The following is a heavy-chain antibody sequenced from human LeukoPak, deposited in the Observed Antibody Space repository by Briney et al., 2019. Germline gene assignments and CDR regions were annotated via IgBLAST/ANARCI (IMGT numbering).Heavy chain of an antibody. Sequence: KPSETLSLTCTVSGGSLYIGTYYWSWIRQSPGKGLEWIGYMYYSGSTNYNPSLKSRATISLDTSKNQFSLKLTSVTAADTAVYYCARGLIYGSGNWFDPWAQGTLVTVSS. V-gene: IGHV4-61*01. J-gene: IGHJ5*02. CDR2: MYYSGST. CDR3: ARGLIYGSGNWFDP. CDR1: GGSLYIGTYY. D-gene: IGHD3-10*01.